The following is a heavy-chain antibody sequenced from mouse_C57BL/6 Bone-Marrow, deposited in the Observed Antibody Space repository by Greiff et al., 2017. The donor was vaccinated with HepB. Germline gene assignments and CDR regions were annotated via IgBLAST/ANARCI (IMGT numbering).Heavy chain of an antibody. V-gene: IGHV1-55*01. CDR3: FYGNYVGYYFDY. CDR1: GYTFTSYW. Sequence: QVQLQQPGAELVKPGASVKMSCEASGYTFTSYWITWVKQRPGQGLEWIGDIYPGSGSTNYNEKFKSKATLTVDTSSSTAYMQLSSLTSEDSAVYYCFYGNYVGYYFDYWGQGTTLTVSS. J-gene: IGHJ2*01. CDR2: IYPGSGST. D-gene: IGHD2-1*01.